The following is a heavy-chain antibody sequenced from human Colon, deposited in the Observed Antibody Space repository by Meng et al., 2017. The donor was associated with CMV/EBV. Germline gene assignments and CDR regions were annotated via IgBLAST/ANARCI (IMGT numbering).Heavy chain of an antibody. J-gene: IGHJ4*02. CDR2: INPYSGDT. CDR3: GTFGGDFDY. D-gene: IGHD3-3*01. V-gene: IGHV1-2*02. CDR1: GYTFTGYL. Sequence: QVHLMQSGAEMRAPGASVKVSCKASGYTFTGYLIHWVRQAPGQGLEWMGWINPYSGDTIYAQKFEVGVTMTRDASITTAYLELSSLKPDDTAVYYCGTFGGDFDYWGQGTLVTVSS.